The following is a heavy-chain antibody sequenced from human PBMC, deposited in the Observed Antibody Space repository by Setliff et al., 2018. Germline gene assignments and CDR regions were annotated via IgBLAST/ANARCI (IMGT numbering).Heavy chain of an antibody. J-gene: IGHJ3*01. CDR1: GYTLTELS. CDR3: ARDLLRSSSWRPDVFDV. V-gene: IGHV1-24*01. Sequence: GASVKVSCKVSGYTLTELSMHWVRQAPGKGLEWMGGFDPEDGETIYAQKFQGRVTMTEDTSTDTAYMGLRSLIFDDTAIYYCARDLLRSSSWRPDVFDVWGQGTMVTVSS. D-gene: IGHD6-13*01. CDR2: FDPEDGET.